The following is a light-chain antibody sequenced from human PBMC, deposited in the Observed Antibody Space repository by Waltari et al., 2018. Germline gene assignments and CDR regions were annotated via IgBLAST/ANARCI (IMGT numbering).Light chain of an antibody. CDR2: GAS. CDR1: QKINGY. V-gene: IGKV1-39*01. J-gene: IGKJ5*01. CDR3: QQTYSTPGIT. Sequence: DIQMTQSPSSLSASVGARVTITCRAGQKINGYLNWYQHKPGKAPKLLIYGASKLQTGVPSRFSGSESGTDFTLTINSLQPEDFATYFCQQTYSTPGITFGQGTRLEI.